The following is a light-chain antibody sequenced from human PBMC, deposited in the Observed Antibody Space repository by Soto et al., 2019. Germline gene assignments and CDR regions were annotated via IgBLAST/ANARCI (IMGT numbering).Light chain of an antibody. V-gene: IGLV2-14*01. CDR2: EVS. CDR1: SSDVGDYNY. CDR3: SSYTSSSTLL. Sequence: QSALTQPASVSGSPGQSITISCTGTSSDVGDYNYVSWYQQHPGKAPKLMISEVSNRPSGVSNRFSGSKSGNTASLTISGLQAEDEADYYCSSYTSSSTLLFGGGTKVTVL. J-gene: IGLJ2*01.